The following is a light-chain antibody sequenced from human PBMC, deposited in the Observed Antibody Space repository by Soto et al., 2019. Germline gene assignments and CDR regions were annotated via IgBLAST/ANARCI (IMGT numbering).Light chain of an antibody. CDR1: QSVSSN. J-gene: IGKJ1*01. V-gene: IGKV3-15*01. CDR3: QQYNNWPWT. Sequence: EIVMTQSPATLSVSPGERATLSCRASQSVSSNLDWYQQKPGQAPRLLIYGTSTRATGVPARFSGSGSGTDFTLTISRLQSEDFAVYYCQQYNNWPWTFGQGTKVEIK. CDR2: GTS.